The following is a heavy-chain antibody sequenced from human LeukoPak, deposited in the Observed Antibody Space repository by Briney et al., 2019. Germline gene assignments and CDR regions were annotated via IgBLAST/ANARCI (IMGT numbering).Heavy chain of an antibody. CDR3: ARDGLAAAGTGYYYGMDV. V-gene: IGHV3-33*01. CDR2: IWYDGSNK. D-gene: IGHD6-13*01. CDR1: GFTFSSYG. J-gene: IGHJ6*02. Sequence: PGGSLRLSCAASGFTFSSYGMHWVRQAPGKGLEWVAVIWYDGSNKYYADSVKGRFTISRDNSKNTLYLQMNSLRAEDTAVYYCARDGLAAAGTGYYYGMDVWGQGTTVTVSS.